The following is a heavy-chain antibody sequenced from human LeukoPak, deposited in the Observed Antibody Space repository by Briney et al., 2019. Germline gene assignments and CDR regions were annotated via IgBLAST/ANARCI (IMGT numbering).Heavy chain of an antibody. CDR3: ARAQHLGDY. J-gene: IGHJ4*02. CDR2: ISSSSYT. D-gene: IGHD6-13*01. V-gene: IGHV3-11*06. CDR1: GFTFSDYY. Sequence: GRSLRLSCATSGFTFSDYYISLIRQAPGKGLQPVSYISSSSYTNYADSVKGRFTISRDNGKNSLYQQINSLRADDTSEYYSARAQHLGDYWGQGPLATASS.